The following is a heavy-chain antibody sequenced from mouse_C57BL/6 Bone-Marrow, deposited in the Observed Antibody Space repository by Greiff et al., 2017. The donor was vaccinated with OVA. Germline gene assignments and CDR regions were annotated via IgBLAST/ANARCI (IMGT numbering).Heavy chain of an antibody. CDR2: IDPSDSYT. V-gene: IGHV1-59*01. J-gene: IGHJ2*01. D-gene: IGHD2-14*01. CDR3: ARFYMDDVDFDY. CDR1: GYTFTSYW. Sequence: QVQLQQPGAELVRPGTSVKLSCKASGYTFTSYWMHWVKQRPGQGLEWIGVIDPSDSYTNYNQKFKGKATLTVDTSSSTAYMQLSSLTSEDSAVYYCARFYMDDVDFDYWGQGTTLTVSS.